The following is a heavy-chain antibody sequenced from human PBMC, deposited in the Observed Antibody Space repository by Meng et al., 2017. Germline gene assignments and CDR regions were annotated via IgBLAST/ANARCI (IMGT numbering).Heavy chain of an antibody. J-gene: IGHJ4*02. V-gene: IGHV4-4*02. CDR3: ARWSIYCSGGSCYSFDY. CDR1: GGSISSSTW. D-gene: IGHD2-15*01. Sequence: QGQVRRSVPARVKPAGTLSLRCRVSGGSISSSTWWSWVRQPPGKGLEWIGEIYHSGSTNYNPSLKSRVTISVDKSKNQFSLKLSSVTAADTAVYYCARWSIYCSGGSCYSFDYWGQGTLVTVSS. CDR2: IYHSGST.